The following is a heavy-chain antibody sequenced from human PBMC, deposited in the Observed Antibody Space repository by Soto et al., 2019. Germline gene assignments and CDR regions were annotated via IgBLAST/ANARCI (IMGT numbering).Heavy chain of an antibody. D-gene: IGHD6-13*01. CDR2: FNPTSGST. CDR3: ARDLAAGDY. Sequence: QVQLVQSGAEVKKPGASVKLSCKASGYTFINYYIHWVRQAPGQGLEWMGIFNPTSGSTNYAQKFQGRVTLTIDTSTRIDYMELSSLRFDDTAVYYCARDLAAGDYWGQGTLVTVSS. CDR1: GYTFINYY. J-gene: IGHJ4*02. V-gene: IGHV1-46*01.